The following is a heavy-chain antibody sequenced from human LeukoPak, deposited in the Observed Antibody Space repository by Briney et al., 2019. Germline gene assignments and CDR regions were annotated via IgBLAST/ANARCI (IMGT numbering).Heavy chain of an antibody. J-gene: IGHJ4*02. CDR3: ARVVRYSSGPLTDLFPYSFDY. Sequence: ASVKVSCKASGYTFTNYAMDWVRQAPGQRLEWMGWINAGHGNTKYSQEFQGRVTITRDTSASTAYMELSSLRSEDTAVYYCARVVRYSSGPLTDLFPYSFDYWGQGTLVTVSS. CDR2: INAGHGNT. CDR1: GYTFTNYA. D-gene: IGHD6-19*01. V-gene: IGHV1-3*03.